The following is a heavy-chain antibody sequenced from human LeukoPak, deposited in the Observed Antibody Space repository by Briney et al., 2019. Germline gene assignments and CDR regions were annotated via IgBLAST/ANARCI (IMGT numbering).Heavy chain of an antibody. V-gene: IGHV1-18*01. CDR3: ARDCSSTSCYMNWFDP. J-gene: IGHJ5*02. Sequence: ASVKVSCKASGYTFTSYGISWVRQAPGQGLEWMGWISAYNGNTNYAQKLQGRVTMTTDTSTSTAYMELRSLRSDDPAVYYCARDCSSTSCYMNWFDPWGQGTLVTVSS. D-gene: IGHD2-2*02. CDR1: GYTFTSYG. CDR2: ISAYNGNT.